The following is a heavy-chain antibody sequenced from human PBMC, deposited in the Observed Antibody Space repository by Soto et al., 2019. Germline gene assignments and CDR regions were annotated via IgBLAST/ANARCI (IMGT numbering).Heavy chain of an antibody. J-gene: IGHJ5*02. CDR2: INPSGGST. CDR3: ARRMGLGFDWLLGSFDP. CDR1: GYTFTSYY. V-gene: IGHV1-46*03. D-gene: IGHD3-9*01. Sequence: QVQLVQSGAEVKKPGASVKVSCKSSGYTFTSYYMHWVRQAPGQGLEWMGIINPSGGSTSYAQKYQGRVTKTRDTSTSTVYMEVSSLRSDDTAVYYCARRMGLGFDWLLGSFDPLGQGTLVTVS.